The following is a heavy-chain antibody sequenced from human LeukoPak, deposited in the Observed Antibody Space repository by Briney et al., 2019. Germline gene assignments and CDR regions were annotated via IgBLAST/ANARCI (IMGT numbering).Heavy chain of an antibody. CDR3: ARVYQSAEYYFDY. Sequence: KPSETLSLTCTVSGGSISIYYWSWIRQPPGKGLEWIGYIYYTGSTEYHPSLKSRVTISLDTSKNQFSLKLTSVTAADTDVYYCARVYQSAEYYFDYWGQGNLVSVSS. D-gene: IGHD2-2*01. CDR2: IYYTGST. V-gene: IGHV4-59*01. J-gene: IGHJ4*02. CDR1: GGSISIYY.